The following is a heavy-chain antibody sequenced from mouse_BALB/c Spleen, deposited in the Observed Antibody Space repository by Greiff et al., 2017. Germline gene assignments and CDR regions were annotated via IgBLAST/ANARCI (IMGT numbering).Heavy chain of an antibody. V-gene: IGHV5-6-4*01. D-gene: IGHD2-4*01. CDR3: TREGFDYDSPCAY. CDR1: GFTFSSYT. CDR2: ISSGGSYT. Sequence: EVNLVESGGGLVQPGGSLKLSCAASGFTFSSYTMSWVRQTPEKRLEWVATISSGGSYTYYPDSVKGRFTISRDNAKNTLYLQMSSLKSEDTAMYYCTREGFDYDSPCAYWGQGTLVTVSA. J-gene: IGHJ3*01.